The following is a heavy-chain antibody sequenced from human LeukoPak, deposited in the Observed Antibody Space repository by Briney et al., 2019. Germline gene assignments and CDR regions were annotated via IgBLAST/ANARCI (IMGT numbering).Heavy chain of an antibody. CDR2: IYYSGST. D-gene: IGHD3-22*01. J-gene: IGHJ3*02. CDR1: GGSISGYY. CDR3: ARHFTYYYDSSGYPRDAFDI. V-gene: IGHV4-59*08. Sequence: SETLSLTCTVSGGSISGYYWSWIRQSPGKGLVWFGYIYYSGSTNYNPSLKSRVTISLDMSKNQFSLKLSSVTAADTALYYCARHFTYYYDSSGYPRDAFDIWGQGTMVTVSS.